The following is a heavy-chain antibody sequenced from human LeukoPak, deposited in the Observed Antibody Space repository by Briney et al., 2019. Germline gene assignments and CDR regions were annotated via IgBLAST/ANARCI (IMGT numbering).Heavy chain of an antibody. CDR1: GGSISSYY. V-gene: IGHV4-59*01. Sequence: PSETLSLTYTVSGGSISSYYWSWIRQPPGKGLEWIGYIYYSGSTNYNPSLKSRVTISIDTSKNQFSLKLSSVTAADTAVYYCARVSGYDWESFYDYWGQGTLVTVSS. D-gene: IGHD5-12*01. CDR3: ARVSGYDWESFYDY. CDR2: IYYSGST. J-gene: IGHJ4*02.